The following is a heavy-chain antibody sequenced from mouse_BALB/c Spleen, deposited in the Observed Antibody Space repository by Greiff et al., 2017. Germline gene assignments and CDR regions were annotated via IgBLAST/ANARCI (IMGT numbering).Heavy chain of an antibody. V-gene: IGHV3-8*02. D-gene: IGHD1-2*01. J-gene: IGHJ1*01. Sequence: EVKVVESGPSLVKPSQTLSLTCSVTGDSITSGYWNWIRKFPGNKLEYMGYISYSGSTYYNPSLKSRISITRDTSKNQYYLQLNSVTTEDTATYYCARKPGKNYYGPYWYFDVWGAGTTVTVSS. CDR1: GDSITSGY. CDR2: ISYSGST. CDR3: ARKPGKNYYGPYWYFDV.